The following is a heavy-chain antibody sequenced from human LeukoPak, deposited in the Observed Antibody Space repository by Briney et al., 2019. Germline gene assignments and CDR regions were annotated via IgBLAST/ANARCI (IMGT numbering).Heavy chain of an antibody. CDR1: GFTFSSYA. CDR2: ISYGGSNK. V-gene: IGHV3-30-3*01. D-gene: IGHD1-1*01. Sequence: GGSLRLSCAASGFTFSSYAMHWVRQAPGKGLEWVAVISYGGSNKYYADSVKGRFTISRDNSKNTLYLQMNSLRAEDTAVYYCARVAQSGPTGWFDPWGQGTLVTVSS. J-gene: IGHJ5*02. CDR3: ARVAQSGPTGWFDP.